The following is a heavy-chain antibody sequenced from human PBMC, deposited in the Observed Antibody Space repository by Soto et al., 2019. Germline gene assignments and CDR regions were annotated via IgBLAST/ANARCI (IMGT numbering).Heavy chain of an antibody. J-gene: IGHJ6*02. CDR1: GGSISSYY. CDR2: IYYSGST. D-gene: IGHD3-3*01. V-gene: IGHV4-59*01. Sequence: SDTLSLTFTVSGGSISSYYWSWIRQPPGKGLAWILYIYYSGSTNYNPSLKSLVAISVDTSKNQFSLKLSSVTDADTAVYYCARLQNFWSGYSSYYYGMYXWGQVTTVTVS. CDR3: ARLQNFWSGYSSYYYGMYX.